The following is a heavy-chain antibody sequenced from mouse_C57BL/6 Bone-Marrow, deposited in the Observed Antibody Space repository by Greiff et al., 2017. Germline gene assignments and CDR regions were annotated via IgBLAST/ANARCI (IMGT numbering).Heavy chain of an antibody. CDR2: ISSGGDYI. J-gene: IGHJ4*01. CDR1: GFTFSSYA. Sequence: EVQVVESGEGLVKPGGSLKLSCAASGFTFSSYAMSWVRQTPVKRLEWVAYISSGGDYIFYADTVKGRFTISRDNARNTLYMQTSSLKSEDTAMYYCTKGYAMDYWGQGTSVTVSS. V-gene: IGHV5-9-1*02. CDR3: TKGYAMDY.